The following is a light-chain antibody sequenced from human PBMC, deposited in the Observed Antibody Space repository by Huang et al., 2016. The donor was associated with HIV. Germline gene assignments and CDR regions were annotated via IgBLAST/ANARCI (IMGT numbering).Light chain of an antibody. Sequence: DIVVTQSPDSLALSLGGRAAINCTVSQSVLKTSNNKNCLSWYQLKPGQPPKLLIYWASTRESGVPDRFSGSGSVTHFTLTIASLQAEDVAVYYCHQYYDTPQTFGQGTKVEVK. J-gene: IGKJ1*01. CDR2: WAS. CDR3: HQYYDTPQT. V-gene: IGKV4-1*01. CDR1: QSVLKTSNNKNC.